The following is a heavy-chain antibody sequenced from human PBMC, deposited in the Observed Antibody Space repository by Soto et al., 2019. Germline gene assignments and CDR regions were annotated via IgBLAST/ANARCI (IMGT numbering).Heavy chain of an antibody. J-gene: IGHJ4*02. CDR3: AKDPGNTILTGYYPDY. V-gene: IGHV3-23*01. D-gene: IGHD3-9*01. CDR2: ISGTGGGT. Sequence: EVQLLESGGGLVQPGGSLRLSCAASGFAFSDYAMTWVRQAPGKGLEWVSSISGTGGGTYYADSVKGRFTISRDNSKNTLYLQMNSLRAEDTAVYYCAKDPGNTILTGYYPDYWGQGTLVTVSS. CDR1: GFAFSDYA.